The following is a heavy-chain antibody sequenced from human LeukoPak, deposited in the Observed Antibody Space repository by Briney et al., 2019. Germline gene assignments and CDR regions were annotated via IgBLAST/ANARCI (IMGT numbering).Heavy chain of an antibody. J-gene: IGHJ5*02. CDR3: AKDGLGDSSGYLNWYDP. CDR2: ISGSGGST. CDR1: GFTFSSYA. D-gene: IGHD3-22*01. Sequence: GGSLRLSCAASGFTFSSYAMSWVRQAPGKGLEWVSAISGSGGSTYYADSVKGRFTISRDNSKNTLYLQMNSLRAEDTAVYYCAKDGLGDSSGYLNWYDPWGQGTLATVSS. V-gene: IGHV3-23*01.